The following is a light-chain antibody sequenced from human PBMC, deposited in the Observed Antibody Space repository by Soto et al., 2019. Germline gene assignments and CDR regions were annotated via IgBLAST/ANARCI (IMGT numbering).Light chain of an antibody. V-gene: IGKV3-11*01. CDR2: DAS. J-gene: IGKJ4*01. CDR3: QQRTNLPLT. Sequence: EVVLTQSPATLALSPGERATLSCRASQSVSSYVDWYQQKPGQAPRLLVYDASNRATGIPARFSGSGSGTDFTLTISSLEPEDFAVYYCQQRTNLPLTFGGGTKVEI. CDR1: QSVSSY.